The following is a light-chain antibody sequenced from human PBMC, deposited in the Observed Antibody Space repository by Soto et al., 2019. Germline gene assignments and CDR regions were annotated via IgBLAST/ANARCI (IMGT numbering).Light chain of an antibody. J-gene: IGKJ4*01. CDR2: GAS. CDR1: QSVNSN. V-gene: IGKV3-15*01. CDR3: QQYNNWPLT. Sequence: EIVMTQSPATLPVSPGERATLSCRASQSVNSNLAWYQQKLGQAPRLLIYGASTRATGIPARFSGSGSGTEFTLTISSLQSEDFAVYYCQQYNNWPLTFGGGTKVDIK.